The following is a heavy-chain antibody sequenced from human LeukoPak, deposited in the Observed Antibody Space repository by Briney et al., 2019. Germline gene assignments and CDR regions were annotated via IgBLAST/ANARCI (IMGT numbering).Heavy chain of an antibody. D-gene: IGHD2-8*02. CDR1: GFTFSSYA. V-gene: IGHV3-23*01. Sequence: HTGGSLRLSCAASGFTFSSYAMSWVRQAPGKGLEWVSGISGSDGSTYYADSVKGRFTISRDNSKNTLYLQMSSLRAEDTALYYCAKSLVRWAFDYWGQGTLVTVPS. CDR3: AKSLVRWAFDY. J-gene: IGHJ4*02. CDR2: ISGSDGST.